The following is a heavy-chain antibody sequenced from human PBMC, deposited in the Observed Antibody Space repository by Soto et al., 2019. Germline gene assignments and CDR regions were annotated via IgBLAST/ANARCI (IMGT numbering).Heavy chain of an antibody. J-gene: IGHJ4*02. CDR2: ISGSGGST. Sequence: EVQLLESGGGLVQPGGSLRLSCAASGFTFSSYAMSWVRQAPGKGLEWVSAISGSGGSTYYADSVKGRFTISRDNSKNTLNLQMNSLRAEDTAVYYCATDYDFWSGYPLSYFDYWGQGTLVTVSS. D-gene: IGHD3-3*01. V-gene: IGHV3-23*01. CDR1: GFTFSSYA. CDR3: ATDYDFWSGYPLSYFDY.